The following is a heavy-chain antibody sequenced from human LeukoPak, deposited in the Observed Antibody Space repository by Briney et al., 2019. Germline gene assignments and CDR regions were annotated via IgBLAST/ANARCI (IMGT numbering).Heavy chain of an antibody. CDR1: GYSFTSYW. CDR3: ASERGGEGSSWFDP. CDR2: IYPGDSDT. Sequence: PGVGLQISFQGSGYSFTSYWIGWVRPMPGKGLAWMGIIYPGDSDTRYSPSFQGQVTISADKSISTAVLQWSSLKASDTAMYYCASERGGEGSSWFDPWGQGTLVTVS. D-gene: IGHD3-16*01. V-gene: IGHV5-51*01. J-gene: IGHJ5*02.